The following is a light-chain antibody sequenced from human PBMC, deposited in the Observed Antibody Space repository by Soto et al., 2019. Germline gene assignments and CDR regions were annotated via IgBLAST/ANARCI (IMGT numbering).Light chain of an antibody. CDR1: GSDVGLYNR. CDR2: YVS. Sequence: QSVLTQPASVSGSPGQSITISCTGTGSDVGLYNRVSWYQQHPGKAPKLIIYYVSNRPSGVSNRFSGSKSGNTASLTISGLQAEDEADYHCYSSKSRSTYVFGTGTKVTVL. CDR3: YSSKSRSTYV. V-gene: IGLV2-14*01. J-gene: IGLJ1*01.